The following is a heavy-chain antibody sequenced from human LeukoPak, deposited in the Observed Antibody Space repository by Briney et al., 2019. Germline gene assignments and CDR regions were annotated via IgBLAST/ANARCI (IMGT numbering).Heavy chain of an antibody. J-gene: IGHJ4*02. V-gene: IGHV1-69*13. Sequence: GASVKVSYKASGGTFSSYAISWVRQAPGQGLEWMGGIIPILGTANYAQKFQGRVTITADESTSTAYMELSSLRSEDTAVYYCARDQRTTPGVFDYWGQGTLVTVSS. CDR1: GGTFSSYA. CDR2: IIPILGTA. D-gene: IGHD4-11*01. CDR3: ARDQRTTPGVFDY.